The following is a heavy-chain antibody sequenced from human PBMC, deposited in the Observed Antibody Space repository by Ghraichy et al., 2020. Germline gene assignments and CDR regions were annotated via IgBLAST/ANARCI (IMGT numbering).Heavy chain of an antibody. CDR1: GGSISTTSYH. CDR2: IFYSGNT. D-gene: IGHD6-25*01. Sequence: ESLNISCTVSGGSISTTSYHWGWVRQPPGKGLEWIGSIFYSGNTYYSPSLQSRVTISVDTSKNRFSLTLSSMTAADTAVYFCTREAAGAADYWGKGTLVTVSS. CDR3: TREAAGAADY. J-gene: IGHJ4*02. V-gene: IGHV4-39*02.